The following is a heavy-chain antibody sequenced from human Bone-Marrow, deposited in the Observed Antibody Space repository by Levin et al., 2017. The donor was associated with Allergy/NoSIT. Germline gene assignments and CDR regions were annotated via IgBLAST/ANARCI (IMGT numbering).Heavy chain of an antibody. V-gene: IGHV3-23*01. D-gene: IGHD4-17*01. Sequence: GESLKISCAASGFTFSTYAMSWVRQAPGKGLEWVSAISDSGGRTYYADSVKGRFTISRDNSKNTLSLQMNSLRVEDTAVYYCAKDLYSGNYGLFFDYWGQGTLVTVSS. CDR1: GFTFSTYA. J-gene: IGHJ4*02. CDR3: AKDLYSGNYGLFFDY. CDR2: ISDSGGRT.